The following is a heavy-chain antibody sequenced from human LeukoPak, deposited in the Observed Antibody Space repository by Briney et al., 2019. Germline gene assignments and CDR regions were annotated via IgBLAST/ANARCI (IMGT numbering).Heavy chain of an antibody. CDR2: IYSGGNT. CDR1: GFTVSSNY. CDR3: ARDIGVSGGCFDL. D-gene: IGHD6-19*01. J-gene: IGHJ2*01. V-gene: IGHV3-53*01. Sequence: PGGSLLLSCAASGFTVSSNYMSWVRQAPGKGLEWVSGIYSGGNTYYAGSVKGRYTISRDISKDMLYLQMNSLRAEDTAVYYCARDIGVSGGCFDLWGRGTLVTVSS.